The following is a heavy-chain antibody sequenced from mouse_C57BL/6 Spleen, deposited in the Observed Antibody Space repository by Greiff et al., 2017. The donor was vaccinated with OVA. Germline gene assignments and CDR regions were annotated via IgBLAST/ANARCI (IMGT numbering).Heavy chain of an antibody. D-gene: IGHD2-4*01. Sequence: VQLQQPGAELVRPGSSVKLSCKASGYTFTSYWMDWVKQRPGQGLECIGNIYPSDSETHYNQKFKDKATLTVDKSSSTAYMQLSSLTSEDSAVYYSANYDYEGFAYWGQGTLVTVSA. CDR2: IYPSDSET. J-gene: IGHJ3*01. CDR1: GYTFTSYW. V-gene: IGHV1-61*01. CDR3: ANYDYEGFAY.